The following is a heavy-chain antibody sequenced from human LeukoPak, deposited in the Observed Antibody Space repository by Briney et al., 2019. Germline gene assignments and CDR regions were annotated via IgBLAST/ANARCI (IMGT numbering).Heavy chain of an antibody. CDR2: ISWNSGSI. CDR1: GFTFRSYA. V-gene: IGHV3-9*01. Sequence: GGSLRLSCAASGFTFRSYAMSWVRQPPGEGLEWVSGISWNSGSIDYAGSVKGRFTISRDNAKNSLYLQMNSLRVEDTAFYYCAKDNRRHYTSGPNPDSLHWGQGALVTVSS. J-gene: IGHJ4*02. CDR3: AKDNRRHYTSGPNPDSLH. D-gene: IGHD6-19*01.